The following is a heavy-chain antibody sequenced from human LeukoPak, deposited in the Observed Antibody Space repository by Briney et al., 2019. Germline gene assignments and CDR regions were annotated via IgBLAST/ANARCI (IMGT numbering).Heavy chain of an antibody. J-gene: IGHJ4*02. Sequence: PGGSLRLSCAASGFTFSSYWMSWVRQAPGKGLEWVANIKQDGSEKYYVDSVKGRFTISRDNSKNTLYLQMNSLRAEDTAVYYCAKSGIVVVMGFDYWGQGTLVTVSS. CDR2: IKQDGSEK. D-gene: IGHD3-22*01. CDR3: AKSGIVVVMGFDY. CDR1: GFTFSSYW. V-gene: IGHV3-7*01.